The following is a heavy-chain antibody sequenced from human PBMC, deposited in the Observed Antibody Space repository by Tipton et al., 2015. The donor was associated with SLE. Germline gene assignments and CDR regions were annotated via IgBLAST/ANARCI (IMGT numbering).Heavy chain of an antibody. V-gene: IGHV4-61*01. CDR2: IYYSGST. CDR3: ARMGIGVYAFDI. J-gene: IGHJ3*02. CDR1: GGSVSSGSYY. Sequence: TLSLTCTVSGGSVSSGSYYWSWIRQPPGKGLEWIGYIYYSGSTNYNPSLKSRVTISVDTSKNQFSLKLSSVTAAHTAVYYCARMGIGVYAFDIWGQGTMVTVSS. D-gene: IGHD3-10*01.